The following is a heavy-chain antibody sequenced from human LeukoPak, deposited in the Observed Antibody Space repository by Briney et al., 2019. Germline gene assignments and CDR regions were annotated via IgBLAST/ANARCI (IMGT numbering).Heavy chain of an antibody. CDR3: ARTTKEFDILTGYYFDY. V-gene: IGHV3-53*01. J-gene: IGHJ4*03. CDR1: GFTVSSNY. D-gene: IGHD3-9*01. CDR2: IYRGGST. Sequence: GGSLRLSCAASGFTVSSNYMSWVRQAPGKGLEWVSVIYRGGSTYYADSVKGRFTISRDNSKNTLSLQMNSLRAVDTAVYYCARTTKEFDILTGYYFDYWGQGTLVSVSS.